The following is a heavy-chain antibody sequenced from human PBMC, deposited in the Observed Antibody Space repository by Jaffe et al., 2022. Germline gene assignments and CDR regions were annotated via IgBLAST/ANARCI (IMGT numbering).Heavy chain of an antibody. J-gene: IGHJ3*02. CDR2: INHSGST. CDR1: GGSFSGYY. V-gene: IGHV4-34*01. D-gene: IGHD2-15*01. CDR3: AQGYCSGGSCYSAFDI. Sequence: QVQLQQWGAGLLKPSETLSLTCAVYGGSFSGYYWSWIRQPPGKGLEWIGEINHSGSTNYNPSLKSRVTISVDTSKNQFSLKLSSVTAADTAVYYCAQGYCSGGSCYSAFDIWGQGTMVTVSS.